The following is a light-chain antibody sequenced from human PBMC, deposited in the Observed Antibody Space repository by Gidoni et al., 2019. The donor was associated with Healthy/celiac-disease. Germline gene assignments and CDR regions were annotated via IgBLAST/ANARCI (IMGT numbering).Light chain of an antibody. CDR2: DVS. CDR3: SSYTSSSTDVV. V-gene: IGLV2-14*01. CDR1: SSDVGGYNY. J-gene: IGLJ2*01. Sequence: QSAVTPPASVSRSPGHQITISFPGTSSDVGGYNYFSWYQQHPGKAPKLMIYDVSNRPSGVSNRFSGSKSGNTASLTITGLQAEDEADYYCSSYTSSSTDVVFGGGTKLTVL.